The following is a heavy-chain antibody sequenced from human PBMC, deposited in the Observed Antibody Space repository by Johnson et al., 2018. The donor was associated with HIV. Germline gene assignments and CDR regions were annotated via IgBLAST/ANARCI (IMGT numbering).Heavy chain of an antibody. D-gene: IGHD3-22*01. CDR1: GFTFSNAW. V-gene: IGHV3-15*01. J-gene: IGHJ3*02. CDR2: IKSKTDGGTT. Sequence: MLLVESGGGLVKPGGSLRLSCAASGFTFSNAWMSWVRQAPGKGLEWVGRIKSKTDGGTTDYAAPVKGRFTISRDDSKNTLYLQMNSLKTEDTAVYYCTSERGRYYDSSNDALDIWGQGTMVTVSS. CDR3: TSERGRYYDSSNDALDI.